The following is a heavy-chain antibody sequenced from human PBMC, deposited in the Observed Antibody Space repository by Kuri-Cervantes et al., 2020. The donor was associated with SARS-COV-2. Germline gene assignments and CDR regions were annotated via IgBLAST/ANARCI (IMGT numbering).Heavy chain of an antibody. CDR2: INHSGST. V-gene: IGHV4-34*01. D-gene: IGHD3-3*01. CDR1: GGSFSGYY. J-gene: IGHJ5*02. CDR3: AKLKKDYYDFWSGASQFDP. Sequence: SQTLSLSRAFYGGSFSGYYWSWIRQPPGKGLEWIGEINHSGSTNYNPSLKSRVTISVDTSKNQFSLKLSSVTDAYTAVYYCAKLKKDYYDFWSGASQFDPWGQGTLVTVSS.